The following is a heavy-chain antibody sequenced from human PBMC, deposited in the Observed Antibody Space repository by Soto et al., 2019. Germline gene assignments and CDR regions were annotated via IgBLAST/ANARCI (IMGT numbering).Heavy chain of an antibody. J-gene: IGHJ4*03. V-gene: IGHV3-49*03. CDR3: TRVTYRYFDWLLPSDY. CDR2: IRSKAYGGTT. CDR1: GFTFGDYA. D-gene: IGHD3-9*01. Sequence: GGSLRLSCTASGFTFGDYAMSWFRQAPGKGLEWVGFIRSKAYGGTTEYAASVKGRFTISRGDSKSIAYLQMNSLKTEDTAVYYCTRVTYRYFDWLLPSDYWGQGTMVTVSS.